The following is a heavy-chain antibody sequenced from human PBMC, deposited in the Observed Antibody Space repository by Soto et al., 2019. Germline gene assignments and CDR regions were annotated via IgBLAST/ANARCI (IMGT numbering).Heavy chain of an antibody. CDR1: GFTFSSYG. V-gene: IGHV3-33*01. J-gene: IGHJ4*02. Sequence: GGSLRLSCAASGFTFSSYGMHWVRQAPGKGLEWVAVIWYDGSNKYYADSVKGRFTISRDNSKNTLYLQMNSLRAEDTAVYYCARAYGYDFWSGFGFDYWGQGTLVTVSS. D-gene: IGHD3-3*01. CDR3: ARAYGYDFWSGFGFDY. CDR2: IWYDGSNK.